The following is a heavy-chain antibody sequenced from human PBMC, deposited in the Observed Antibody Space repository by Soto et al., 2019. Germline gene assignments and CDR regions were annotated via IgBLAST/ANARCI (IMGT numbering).Heavy chain of an antibody. CDR1: GYTFTSNF. J-gene: IGHJ3*01. CDR2: INPRAGST. CDR3: ASLRLLRGEFDL. D-gene: IGHD3-16*01. Sequence: QVQLVQSGAEVKKPGASVKVSCQASGYTFTSNFIHWVRQAPGQGLEWMGEINPRAGSTTYAQKLQGRLTVTRDTSTCTVYMNLSGLTSAVKAVYYCASLRLLRGEFDLWGQGTMVTV. V-gene: IGHV1-46*03.